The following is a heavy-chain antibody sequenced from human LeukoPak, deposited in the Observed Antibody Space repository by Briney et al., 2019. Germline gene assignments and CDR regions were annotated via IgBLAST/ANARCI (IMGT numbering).Heavy chain of an antibody. D-gene: IGHD1-26*01. CDR2: ISSSSNYI. CDR3: ARRVGGDAFDI. Sequence: GGSLRLSCAASGFTFSSYNMNWVRQAPGKGLEWVSSISSSSNYIYYADSVKGRFTISRDNAKNSLYLQMNSLRAEDTAVYYCARRVGGDAFDIWGQGTMVTVSS. CDR1: GFTFSSYN. J-gene: IGHJ3*02. V-gene: IGHV3-21*01.